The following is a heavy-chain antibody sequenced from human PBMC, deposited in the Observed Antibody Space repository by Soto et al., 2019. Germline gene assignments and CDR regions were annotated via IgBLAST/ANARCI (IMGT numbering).Heavy chain of an antibody. CDR2: ISGSGGYT. CDR1: GFTFSSYA. D-gene: IGHD2-15*01. J-gene: IGHJ4*02. V-gene: IGHV3-23*01. CDR3: AKWTVVVVAATRGGYFDY. Sequence: EVQLLESGGGLAQPGGSLRLSCAASGFTFSSYAMSWVRQAPGKGLEWVSVISGSGGYTYYADSVKGRFTISRDNSKNTLYLQMNSLRAEDTAVYYCAKWTVVVVAATRGGYFDYWGQGTLVTVSS.